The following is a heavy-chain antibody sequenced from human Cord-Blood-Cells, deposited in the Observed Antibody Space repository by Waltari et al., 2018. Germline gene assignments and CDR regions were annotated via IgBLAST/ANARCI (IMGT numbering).Heavy chain of an antibody. J-gene: IGHJ3*02. CDR3: ARDIRGGWNDAFDI. D-gene: IGHD1-1*01. Sequence: EVQLVESGGGLIQPGGSLRLSCAASGFTVSSNYMSWVRQAPGKGLAWVSVIYSGVSTYYADSVKGRFTISRDNSKNTLYLQMNSLRAEDTAVYYCARDIRGGWNDAFDIWGQGTMVTVSS. CDR1: GFTVSSNY. V-gene: IGHV3-53*01. CDR2: IYSGVST.